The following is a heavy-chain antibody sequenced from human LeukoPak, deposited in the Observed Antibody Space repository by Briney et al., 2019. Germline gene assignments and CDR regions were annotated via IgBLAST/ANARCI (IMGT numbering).Heavy chain of an antibody. CDR3: AKWLQVVVADPDAFDI. Sequence: PGGSLRLSCAASGFTFSSYAMSWVRQAPGKGLEWVSAISGSGGSTYYADSVKGRFTISRDNPKNTLYLQMNSLRAEDTAVYYCAKWLQVVVADPDAFDIWGQGTMVTVSS. CDR2: ISGSGGST. V-gene: IGHV3-23*01. J-gene: IGHJ3*02. D-gene: IGHD2-15*01. CDR1: GFTFSSYA.